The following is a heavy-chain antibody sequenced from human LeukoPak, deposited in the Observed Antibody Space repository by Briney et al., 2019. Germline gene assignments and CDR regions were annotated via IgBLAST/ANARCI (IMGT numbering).Heavy chain of an antibody. CDR1: GFTFDDYA. D-gene: IGHD2-2*01. Sequence: GGSLRLSGAASGFTFDDYAMHWVRQAPGKGLEWFSGISWNSGSIGYAASVKGRFTISRDNAKTSLYLQMNSLRAADTALYYCAKDMSTSGHKGFDYWGQGTLVTVSS. J-gene: IGHJ4*02. CDR2: ISWNSGSI. V-gene: IGHV3-9*01. CDR3: AKDMSTSGHKGFDY.